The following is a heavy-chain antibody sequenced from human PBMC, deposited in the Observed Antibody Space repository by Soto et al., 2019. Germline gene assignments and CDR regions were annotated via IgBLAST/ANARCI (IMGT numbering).Heavy chain of an antibody. J-gene: IGHJ4*01. CDR3: ARSVEGHFDF. CDR1: GFTFSGDY. Sequence: PGGSLRLSCTASGFTFSGDYMGWIRQPPGKGLEWISYITSDERTINHADSVKGRFTISRDNAKNSVYLQMTSLRDEDTAVYYCARSVEGHFDFWGQGILVTVSS. D-gene: IGHD6-19*01. CDR2: ITSDERTI. V-gene: IGHV3-11*04.